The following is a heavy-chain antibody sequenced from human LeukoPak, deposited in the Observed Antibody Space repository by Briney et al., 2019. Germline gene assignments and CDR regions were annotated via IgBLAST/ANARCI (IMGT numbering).Heavy chain of an antibody. Sequence: SETLSLTCTISGYSISSGYYWGWIRQPPGKGLEWIGSIYHSGSTNYNPSLESRVTISVDTSKNQFSLKLSSVTAADTAVYYCARVRGDYWGQGTLVTVSS. CDR2: IYHSGST. D-gene: IGHD3-10*01. CDR1: GYSISSGYY. J-gene: IGHJ4*02. CDR3: ARVRGDY. V-gene: IGHV4-38-2*02.